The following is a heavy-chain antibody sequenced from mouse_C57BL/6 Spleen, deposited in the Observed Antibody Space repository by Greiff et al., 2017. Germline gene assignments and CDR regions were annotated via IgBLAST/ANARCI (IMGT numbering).Heavy chain of an antibody. D-gene: IGHD1-1*01. CDR3: ARPYYGSSYWYFDV. Sequence: EVKLVESGGGLVKPGGSLKLSCAASGFTFSDYGMHWVRQAPEKGLEWVAYISSGSSTIYYADTVKGRFTISRDNAKNTLLLQMTSLRSEDTAMYYCARPYYGSSYWYFDVWGTGTTVTVSS. J-gene: IGHJ1*03. V-gene: IGHV5-17*01. CDR2: ISSGSSTI. CDR1: GFTFSDYG.